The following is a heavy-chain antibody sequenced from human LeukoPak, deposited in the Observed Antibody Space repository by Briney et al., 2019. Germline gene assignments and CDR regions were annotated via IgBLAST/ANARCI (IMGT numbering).Heavy chain of an antibody. J-gene: IGHJ4*02. CDR1: GGSLSTFY. D-gene: IGHD6-19*01. V-gene: IGHV4-59*01. CDR3: ARHGSYSSGWYLVDY. Sequence: PSETLSLTCTVSGGSLSTFYWSWIRQPQGKGLEWIGYIYYRGSTTYNPSLKSRVTISVDTSKNQFSLNLTSVTAADTAVYYCARHGSYSSGWYLVDYWGQGTLVTVSS. CDR2: IYYRGST.